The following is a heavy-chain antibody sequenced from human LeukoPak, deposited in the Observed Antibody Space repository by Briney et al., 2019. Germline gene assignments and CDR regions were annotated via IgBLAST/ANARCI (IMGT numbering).Heavy chain of an antibody. J-gene: IGHJ5*02. CDR1: GYRFSDYY. D-gene: IGHD5-12*01. CDR2: INPDSGGT. Sequence: GASVKVSCKASGYRFSDYYIHWLRQAPGQGLEWMGWINPDSGGTNYAQTFQGRVTMTRDTSITTVYMELSRLRSDGTAVFYCTREARAGNWFDPWGQGTPVTVSS. V-gene: IGHV1-2*02. CDR3: TREARAGNWFDP.